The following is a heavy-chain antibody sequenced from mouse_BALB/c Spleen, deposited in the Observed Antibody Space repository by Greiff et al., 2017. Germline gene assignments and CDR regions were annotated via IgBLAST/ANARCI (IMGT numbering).Heavy chain of an antibody. CDR3: ARERYGSWFAY. D-gene: IGHD2-10*02. CDR2: INPYNGAT. Sequence: EVQLQQSGPELVKPGASVKISCKASGYSFTGYYMHWVKQSHVKSLEWIGRINPYNGATSYNQNFKDKASLTVDKSSSTAYMELHSLTSEDSAVYYCARERYGSWFAYWGQGTLVTVSA. CDR1: GYSFTGYY. V-gene: IGHV1-26*01. J-gene: IGHJ3*01.